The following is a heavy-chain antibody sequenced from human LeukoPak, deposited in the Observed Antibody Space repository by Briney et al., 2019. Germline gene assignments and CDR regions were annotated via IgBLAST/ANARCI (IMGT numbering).Heavy chain of an antibody. D-gene: IGHD2-15*01. CDR2: ISGSGGST. CDR3: ARDQGVADLRVYYYYGMDV. J-gene: IGHJ6*02. CDR1: GFTFSSYA. Sequence: PGGSLRLSCAASGFTFSSYAMSWFRLTPGKGLEWVSAISGSGGSTYYADSVKGRFTISRDNAKNSLYLQMNSLRAEDTAVYYCARDQGVADLRVYYYYGMDVWGQGTTVTVSS. V-gene: IGHV3-23*01.